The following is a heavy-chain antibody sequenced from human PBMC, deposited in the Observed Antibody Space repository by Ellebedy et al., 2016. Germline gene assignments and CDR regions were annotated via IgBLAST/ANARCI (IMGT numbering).Heavy chain of an antibody. CDR3: APRAIAAPK. CDR1: GFTFRNFF. CDR2: ISAGGDIT. Sequence: GGSLRLSXVASGFTFRNFFMSWVCQAPGGGLEWVSTISAGGDITFSADSVKGRFTISRDSSRNTLYLQMNSLRAEDTAVYYCAPRAIAAPKWGQGTLVTVSS. D-gene: IGHD6-6*01. J-gene: IGHJ4*02. V-gene: IGHV3-23*01.